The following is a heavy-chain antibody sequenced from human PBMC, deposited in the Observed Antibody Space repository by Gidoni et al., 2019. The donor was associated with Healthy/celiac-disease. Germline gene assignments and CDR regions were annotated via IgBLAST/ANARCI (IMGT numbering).Heavy chain of an antibody. D-gene: IGHD2-2*01. Sequence: QVQLQQWGAGLLKPSETLSLTCAVYGGSFSGYCWSWSRQPPGKGLEWMGEINHSGSTNFNPSLKSRVTISVDTSMTLFSLKLSSVTAADMAVYYCARSQFRYCSSTSCYDDGNWWFDPWGQGTLVTVSS. CDR1: GGSFSGYC. V-gene: IGHV4-34*01. J-gene: IGHJ5*02. CDR2: INHSGST. CDR3: ARSQFRYCSSTSCYDDGNWWFDP.